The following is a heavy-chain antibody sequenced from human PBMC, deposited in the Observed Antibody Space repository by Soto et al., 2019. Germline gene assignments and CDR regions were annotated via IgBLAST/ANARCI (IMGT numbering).Heavy chain of an antibody. Sequence: EVQLVESGGGLVQPGGSLRLSCAASGFTVSSNYMSWVRQAPGKGLEWVSVIYSGGKTYYADSVKGRFTISRDNSKNTVDLQMNRLRVEDTALYYCARGWGAGMGVWGQGTTVTVSS. V-gene: IGHV3-66*01. CDR3: ARGWGAGMGV. CDR1: GFTVSSNY. CDR2: IYSGGKT. D-gene: IGHD3-16*01. J-gene: IGHJ6*01.